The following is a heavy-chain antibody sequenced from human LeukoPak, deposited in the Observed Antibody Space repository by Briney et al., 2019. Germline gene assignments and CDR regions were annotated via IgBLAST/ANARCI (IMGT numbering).Heavy chain of an antibody. CDR2: IKSKTDGGTT. V-gene: IGHV3-15*01. CDR3: TTGPPIVVVVAAADY. CDR1: GFTFSNAW. D-gene: IGHD2-15*01. J-gene: IGHJ4*02. Sequence: GGSLRLSCAASGFTFSNAWMSWVRQAPGKGLEWVGRIKSKTDGGTTDYAAPVKGRFTISRDDSKNTLYLQMNSLKTEDTAVYYYTTGPPIVVVVAAADYWGQGTLVTVSS.